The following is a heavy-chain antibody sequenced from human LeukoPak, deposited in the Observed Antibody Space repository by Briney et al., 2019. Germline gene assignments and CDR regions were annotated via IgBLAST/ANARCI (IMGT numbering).Heavy chain of an antibody. CDR3: ARRDSSGLDY. J-gene: IGHJ4*02. D-gene: IGHD6-19*01. V-gene: IGHV4-39*01. CDR1: GGSISSSSYY. CDR2: IYYSGST. Sequence: SETLSITCTVSGGSISSSSYYWGWIRQPPGKGLEWIGSIYYSGSTYYNPSLKSRATISVDTSKNQFSLKLSSVTAADTAVYYCARRDSSGLDYWGQGTLVTVSS.